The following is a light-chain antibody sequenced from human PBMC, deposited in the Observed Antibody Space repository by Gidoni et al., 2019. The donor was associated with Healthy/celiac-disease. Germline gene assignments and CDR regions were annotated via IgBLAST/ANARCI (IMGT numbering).Light chain of an antibody. CDR1: QIVSSY. CDR3: QQRSNWPPT. J-gene: IGKJ1*01. CDR2: DAS. Sequence: EIVLTQSPATLSLSPGERATLSCRASQIVSSYLAWYQQKPGQAPRLLIYDASNRATGIPARFSGSGSVTDFTLTISSLEPEDFAVYYCQQRSNWPPTFGQGTKVEIK. V-gene: IGKV3-11*01.